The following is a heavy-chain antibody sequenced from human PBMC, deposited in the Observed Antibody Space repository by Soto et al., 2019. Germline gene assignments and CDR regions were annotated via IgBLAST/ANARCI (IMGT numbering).Heavy chain of an antibody. D-gene: IGHD5-18*01. Sequence: GGSLRLSCAASGFTFSSYAMHWVRQAPGKGLEWVAVISYDGSNKYYADSVKGRFTISRDNSKNTLYLQMNSLRAEDTAVYYCARDLMVNSPDYWGQGTLVTVSS. J-gene: IGHJ4*02. CDR1: GFTFSSYA. CDR2: ISYDGSNK. CDR3: ARDLMVNSPDY. V-gene: IGHV3-30-3*01.